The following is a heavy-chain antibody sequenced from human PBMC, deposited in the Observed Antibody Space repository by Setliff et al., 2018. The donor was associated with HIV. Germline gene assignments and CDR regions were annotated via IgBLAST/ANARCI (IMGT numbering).Heavy chain of an antibody. CDR2: IYTSGST. V-gene: IGHV4-61*02. CDR1: GGSISSGSYY. D-gene: IGHD3-9*01. J-gene: IGHJ4*02. Sequence: SETLSLTCTVSGGSISSGSYYWSWIRQPAGKGLEWIGRIYTSGSTKYNPSLKSRVTISVDTSKNQFSLKLNSVTAAVTAVYYCARGNPDYDILTGYWSHYFDYWGQGTLVTVSS. CDR3: ARGNPDYDILTGYWSHYFDY.